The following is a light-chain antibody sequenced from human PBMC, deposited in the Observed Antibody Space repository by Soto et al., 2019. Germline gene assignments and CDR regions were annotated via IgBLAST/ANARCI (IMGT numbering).Light chain of an antibody. Sequence: QSALTQPASVSGSPGQSIAISCTGAASDVGSYDLVSWYQQHPGKAPKLMIYEVNKRPSGVSDRFSGSKSGNTASLTISGLQAEDEAEYYCRSHAGDTTFVFGGGTKVTVL. CDR2: EVN. CDR1: ASDVGSYDL. CDR3: RSHAGDTTFV. J-gene: IGLJ2*01. V-gene: IGLV2-23*02.